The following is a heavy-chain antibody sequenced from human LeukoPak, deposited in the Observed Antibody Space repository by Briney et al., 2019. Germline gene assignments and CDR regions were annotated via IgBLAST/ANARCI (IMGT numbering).Heavy chain of an antibody. V-gene: IGHV4-39*07. D-gene: IGHD6-13*01. J-gene: IGHJ4*02. CDR3: ARAPGSSSWPLIDY. Sequence: PSETLSLTCTVSGGSISSSSYYWGWIRQPPGKGLEWIGSIYYSGSTYYNPSLKSRVTISVDTSKNQFSLKLSSVTAADTAVYYCARAPGSSSWPLIDYWGQGTLVTVSS. CDR2: IYYSGST. CDR1: GGSISSSSYY.